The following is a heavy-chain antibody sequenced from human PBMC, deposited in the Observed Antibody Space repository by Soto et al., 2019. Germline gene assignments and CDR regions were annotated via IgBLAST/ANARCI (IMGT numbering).Heavy chain of an antibody. D-gene: IGHD5-12*01. Sequence: GGSLRLSCAASGFTFSDYYMSWIRQAPGKGLEWVSYISSSGSTIYYADSVKGRFTISRDNAKNSLYLQMNSLRAEDMAVYYCATDSGYDYRSGGYYYMDVWGKGTTVTVSS. CDR3: ATDSGYDYRSGGYYYMDV. J-gene: IGHJ6*03. CDR2: ISSSGSTI. V-gene: IGHV3-11*01. CDR1: GFTFSDYY.